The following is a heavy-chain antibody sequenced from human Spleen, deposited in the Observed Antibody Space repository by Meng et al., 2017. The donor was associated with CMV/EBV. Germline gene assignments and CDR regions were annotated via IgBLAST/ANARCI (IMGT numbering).Heavy chain of an antibody. D-gene: IGHD2-15*01. J-gene: IGHJ4*02. V-gene: IGHV4-31*02. CDR2: IYYSGST. Sequence: ISSGGYYWSWIRQHPGKGLEWIGYIYYSGSTYYHPSLKSRVTISVDTSKNQFSLKLSSVTAADTAVYYCARQYIGRYCSGGSCLLDYWGQGTLVTVSS. CDR1: ISSGGYY. CDR3: ARQYIGRYCSGGSCLLDY.